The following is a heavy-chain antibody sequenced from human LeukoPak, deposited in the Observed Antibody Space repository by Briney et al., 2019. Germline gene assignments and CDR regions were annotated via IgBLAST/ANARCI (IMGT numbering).Heavy chain of an antibody. CDR3: ARSAPARITIFGVVPGSGFDY. D-gene: IGHD3-3*01. Sequence: ASVKVSCKASGYTFTSYAMHWVRQAPGQRLEWMGWINADNGNTKYSQKFQGRVTITRDTSASTAYMELSSLRSEDTAVYYCARSAPARITIFGVVPGSGFDYWGQGTLVTVSS. CDR2: INADNGNT. V-gene: IGHV1-3*01. J-gene: IGHJ4*02. CDR1: GYTFTSYA.